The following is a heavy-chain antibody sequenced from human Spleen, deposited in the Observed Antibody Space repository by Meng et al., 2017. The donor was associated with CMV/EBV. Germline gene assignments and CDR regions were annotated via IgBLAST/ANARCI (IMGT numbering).Heavy chain of an antibody. V-gene: IGHV3-30-3*01. Sequence: GGSLRLSCAASGFTFSSYAMHWVRQAPGKGLEWVAVISYDGSNKYYADSVKGRFTISRDNSKNTLYLQMNSLRAEDTAVYYCAKGVWDYFDYWGQGTLVTVSS. D-gene: IGHD1-26*01. CDR2: ISYDGSNK. J-gene: IGHJ4*02. CDR3: AKGVWDYFDY. CDR1: GFTFSSYA.